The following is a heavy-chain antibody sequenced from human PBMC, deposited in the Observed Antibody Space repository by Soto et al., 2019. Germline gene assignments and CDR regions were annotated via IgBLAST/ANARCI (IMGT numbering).Heavy chain of an antibody. CDR3: ATKARGVIINYQIRINWFDP. V-gene: IGHV1-58*01. CDR1: GVTFSSSS. J-gene: IGHJ5*02. D-gene: IGHD3-10*01. Sequence: GASVKVSCKASGVTFSSSSVQWVRQARGQRLEWIGWIAVGSGSTKYAQKFQGRVTMTEDTSTDTAYMELSSLRSEDTAVYYCATKARGVIINYQIRINWFDPWGQGTLVTV. CDR2: IAVGSGST.